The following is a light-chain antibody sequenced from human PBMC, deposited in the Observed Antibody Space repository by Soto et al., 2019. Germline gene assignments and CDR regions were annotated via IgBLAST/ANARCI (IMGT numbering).Light chain of an antibody. V-gene: IGKV3-15*01. CDR2: GAS. J-gene: IGKJ1*01. Sequence: VMTPSPATLSVSPGARVTLSCRASQSVYVNVAWYQQKPGQAPRLLISGASTRATGIPARFSGSGSGTEFTLTISSLESDDFALYFCQEYNDWPLRTFGQGTKVDI. CDR3: QEYNDWPLRT. CDR1: QSVYVN.